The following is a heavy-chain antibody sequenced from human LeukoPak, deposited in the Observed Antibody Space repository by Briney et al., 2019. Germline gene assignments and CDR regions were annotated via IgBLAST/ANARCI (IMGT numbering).Heavy chain of an antibody. J-gene: IGHJ5*02. Sequence: PSETLSLTCAVSGGSISRYYWNWIRQPPGERLEWIGWIHYSGSTAYNPSLESRVTMSVDTSKNHISLKMTSVTAADTAVYYCARDRFGNEIGFDPWGQGTLVTVSS. D-gene: IGHD1-1*01. CDR2: IHYSGST. CDR3: ARDRFGNEIGFDP. V-gene: IGHV4-59*12. CDR1: GGSISRYY.